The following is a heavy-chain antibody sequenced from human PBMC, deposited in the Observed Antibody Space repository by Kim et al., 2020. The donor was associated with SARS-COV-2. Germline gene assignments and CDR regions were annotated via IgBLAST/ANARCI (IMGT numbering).Heavy chain of an antibody. CDR1: GFTFNTYA. J-gene: IGHJ5*02. CDR3: AVSYHFWRGGRWFDP. D-gene: IGHD3-3*01. CDR2: ISFDGSNE. Sequence: GGSLRLSCAASGFTFNTYALHWVRQAPGKGLEWVAIISFDGSNEFYADPVRGRFPISRDNPKNTLFLQMNSLRPEDTAVYYCAVSYHFWRGGRWFDPWG. V-gene: IGHV3-30-3*01.